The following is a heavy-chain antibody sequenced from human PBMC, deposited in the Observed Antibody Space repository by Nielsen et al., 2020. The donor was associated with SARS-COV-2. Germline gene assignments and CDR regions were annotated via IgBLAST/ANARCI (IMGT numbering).Heavy chain of an antibody. J-gene: IGHJ3*02. V-gene: IGHV4-30-4*01. CDR1: GGSINSGDYY. CDR2: FYCSGTT. D-gene: IGHD4-17*01. CDR3: ARATMTDADAFDI. Sequence: SETLSLTCTVSGGSINSGDYYWNWVRQPPGKGLEWVGYFYCSGTTYYNPSHESRATISVATSKSQFSLKQRSVTAADTAVYYCARATMTDADAFDIWGQGAMVSVSS.